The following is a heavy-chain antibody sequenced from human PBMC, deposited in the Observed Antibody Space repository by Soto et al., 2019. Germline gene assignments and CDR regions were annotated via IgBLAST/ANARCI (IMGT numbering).Heavy chain of an antibody. J-gene: IGHJ6*02. CDR2: INQSGST. Sequence: SETLSLTCGVYGGAFSGYHWSWIRQAPGKGLEWIGEINQSGSTNYSPSLKGRVTMSVDTSKKQFSLKLSSVTAADTALYYCATRDSYYGMDFWGQGTTVTAP. CDR1: GGAFSGYH. CDR3: ATRDSYYGMDF. V-gene: IGHV4-34*01.